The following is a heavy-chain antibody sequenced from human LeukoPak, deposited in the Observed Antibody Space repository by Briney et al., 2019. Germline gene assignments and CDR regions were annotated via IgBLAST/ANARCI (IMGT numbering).Heavy chain of an antibody. D-gene: IGHD6-19*01. CDR1: GYTLTELS. J-gene: IGHJ6*02. CDR3: ARVGASSGWTYYYYYYGMDV. CDR2: FDPEDGET. V-gene: IGHV1-24*01. Sequence: ASVKVSCKVSGYTLTELSMHWVRQAPGKGLEWMGGFDPEDGETIYAQKFQGRVTMTEDTSTDTAYMELSSLRSEDTAVYYCARVGASSGWTYYYYYYGMDVWGQGTTVTVSS.